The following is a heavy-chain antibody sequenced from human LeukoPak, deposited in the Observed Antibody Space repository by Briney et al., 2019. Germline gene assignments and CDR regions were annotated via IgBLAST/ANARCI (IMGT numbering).Heavy chain of an antibody. J-gene: IGHJ1*01. CDR2: ISSSGSTI. CDR3: ARDSFRYSSSWWDFQH. D-gene: IGHD6-13*01. CDR1: GFTFSDYY. Sequence: GGSLRLSCAASGFTFSDYYMSWIRQAPGKGLEWVSYISSSGSTIYYADSVKGRFTISRDNAKNSLYLQMNSLRAEDTAVYYCARDSFRYSSSWWDFQHWGQGTLVTVSS. V-gene: IGHV3-11*04.